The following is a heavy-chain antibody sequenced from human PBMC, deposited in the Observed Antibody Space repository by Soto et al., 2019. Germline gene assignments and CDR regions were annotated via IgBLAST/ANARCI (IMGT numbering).Heavy chain of an antibody. CDR3: AGDLVVTAKCLDP. V-gene: IGHV1-69*01. D-gene: IGHD2-21*02. J-gene: IGHJ5*02. CDR2: IIPIYETV. Sequence: QVSLVQSGAEVKKAWSSVKVSCKASEGTFSSYGISWVRQAPGQGLEWMGGIIPIYETVTYAPRFQGRLTISADEATSTAYMELSSLRPDDTAVYYCAGDLVVTAKCLDPWGQGTLVTVSS. CDR1: EGTFSSYG.